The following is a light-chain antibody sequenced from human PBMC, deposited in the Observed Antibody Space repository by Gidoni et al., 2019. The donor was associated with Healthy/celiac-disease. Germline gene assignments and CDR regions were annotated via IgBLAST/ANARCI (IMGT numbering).Light chain of an antibody. CDR3: QQYSNWPPLT. Sequence: IVSMQSPATLSVSPGERATLSCRASQSVSSNLAWYQQKPGQAPRLLIYGASTRATGIPARFSGSGSGTEFTLTISSLQSEDFAVYYCQQYSNWPPLTFGGGTKVEIK. CDR1: QSVSSN. V-gene: IGKV3-15*01. CDR2: GAS. J-gene: IGKJ4*01.